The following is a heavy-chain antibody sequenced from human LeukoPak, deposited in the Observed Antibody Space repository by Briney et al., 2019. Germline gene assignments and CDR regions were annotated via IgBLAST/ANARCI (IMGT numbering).Heavy chain of an antibody. CDR3: ARDRGGYTYSHDY. D-gene: IGHD5-18*01. V-gene: IGHV4-59*12. CDR1: GGSNY. CDR2: IHYSGSP. Sequence: SETLSLTCTVSGGSNYWTWIRQAPGKGLEWIAYIHYSGSPHYNPSLRSRVTISIDTSKNQLSLNLNSVTAADTAVYYCARDRGGYTYSHDYWGQGTLVTVSS. J-gene: IGHJ4*02.